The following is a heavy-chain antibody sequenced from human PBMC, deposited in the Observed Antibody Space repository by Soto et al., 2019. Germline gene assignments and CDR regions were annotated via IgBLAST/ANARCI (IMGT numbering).Heavy chain of an antibody. CDR1: GGSISSYY. V-gene: IGHV4-59*01. D-gene: IGHD3-10*01. J-gene: IGHJ5*02. Sequence: ETLSLTCTVSGGSISSYYWSWIRQPPGKGLEWIGYIYYSGSTNYNPSLKSRVTISVDTSKNQFSLKLSSVTAADTAVYYCARDSHGSGSYYQVWFDPWGQGTLVTVSP. CDR2: IYYSGST. CDR3: ARDSHGSGSYYQVWFDP.